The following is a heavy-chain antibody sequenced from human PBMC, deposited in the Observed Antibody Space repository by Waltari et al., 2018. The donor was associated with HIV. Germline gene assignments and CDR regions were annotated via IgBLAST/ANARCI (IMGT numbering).Heavy chain of an antibody. CDR3: VTRGTNWGSVYFDF. Sequence: GVKKPGSSVKVSCKASGGTFSSYTINWVRQAPGEGLEWMGRIIPVLGITNYAQKFQGRVTITADKSTTTVYMELSSLTSEDTAVYYCVTRGTNWGSVYFDFWGQGTLVTVPS. V-gene: IGHV1-69*02. CDR2: IIPVLGIT. CDR1: GGTFSSYT. J-gene: IGHJ4*02. D-gene: IGHD7-27*01.